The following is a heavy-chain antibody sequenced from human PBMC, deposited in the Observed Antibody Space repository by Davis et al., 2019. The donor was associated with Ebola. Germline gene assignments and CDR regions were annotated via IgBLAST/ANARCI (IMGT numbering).Heavy chain of an antibody. CDR2: ISGSGGST. J-gene: IGHJ6*02. CDR3: AKDVRKGSSSVSGMDV. Sequence: GESLKISCAASGFTFSSYAMSWVRQAPGKGLEWVSAISGSGGSTYYADSVKGRFTISRDNSKNTLYLQMNSLRAEDTAVYYCAKDVRKGSSSVSGMDVWGQGTTVTVSS. V-gene: IGHV3-23*01. D-gene: IGHD6-6*01. CDR1: GFTFSSYA.